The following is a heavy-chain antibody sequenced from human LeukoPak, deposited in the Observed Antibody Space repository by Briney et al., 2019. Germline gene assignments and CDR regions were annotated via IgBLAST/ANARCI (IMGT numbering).Heavy chain of an antibody. CDR1: GGPISSYY. Sequence: SETLSLTCTVSGGPISSYYWSWIRQPPGKGLEWIGYIYYSGSTNYNPSLKSRVTISVDTSKNQFSLKLSSVTAADTAVYYCARLKVSGVGFDAFDIWGQGTMVTVSS. V-gene: IGHV4-59*01. CDR2: IYYSGST. J-gene: IGHJ3*02. CDR3: ARLKVSGVGFDAFDI. D-gene: IGHD3-3*01.